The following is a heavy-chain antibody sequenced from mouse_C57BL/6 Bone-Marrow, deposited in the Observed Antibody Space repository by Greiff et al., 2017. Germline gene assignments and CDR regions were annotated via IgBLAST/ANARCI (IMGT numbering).Heavy chain of an antibody. CDR3: ARGSNCYYAMDY. Sequence: EVMLVESGGGLVKPGGSLKLSCAASGFTFSDYGMHWVRQAPEKGLEWVAYISSGSSTISYADTVKGRFTISRDNAKNTLFLQMTSLRSEDTAMYYCARGSNCYYAMDYWGQGTSVTVSS. J-gene: IGHJ4*01. CDR2: ISSGSSTI. V-gene: IGHV5-17*01. CDR1: GFTFSDYG. D-gene: IGHD2-5*01.